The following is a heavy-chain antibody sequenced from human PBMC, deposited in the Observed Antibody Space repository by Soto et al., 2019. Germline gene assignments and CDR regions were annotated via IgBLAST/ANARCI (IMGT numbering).Heavy chain of an antibody. CDR2: MNPNSGNT. V-gene: IGHV1-8*01. CDR1: GYTFTSYD. D-gene: IGHD3-16*01. J-gene: IGHJ2*01. Sequence: ASVKVSCKASGYTFTSYDINWVRQATGQGLEWMGWMNPNSGNTGYAQKFQGRVTMTRNTSISTAYMELSSLRSEDTAVYYCAKVAGGLGYFDLWGRGTLVTVSS. CDR3: AKVAGGLGYFDL.